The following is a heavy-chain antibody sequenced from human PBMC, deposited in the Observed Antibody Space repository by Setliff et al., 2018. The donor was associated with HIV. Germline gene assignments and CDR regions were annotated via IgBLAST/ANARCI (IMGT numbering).Heavy chain of an antibody. Sequence: SETLSLTCTVSGGSIISSSYYWGWIRQPPGKGLEWIGTMYYRGTTYNNPSLKSRVTFSADTSKNQFSLNLNSVTATDTAFYYCVRQGLTMNRGFPAPILYYFDYWGQGILVTVSS. CDR3: VRQGLTMNRGFPAPILYYFDY. V-gene: IGHV4-39*01. D-gene: IGHD3-10*01. CDR2: MYYRGTT. CDR1: GGSIISSSYY. J-gene: IGHJ4*02.